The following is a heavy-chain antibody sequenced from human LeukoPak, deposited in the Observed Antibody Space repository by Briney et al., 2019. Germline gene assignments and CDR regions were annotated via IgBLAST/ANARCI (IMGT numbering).Heavy chain of an antibody. D-gene: IGHD3-22*01. V-gene: IGHV3-23*01. CDR3: AKGSKYDSSGYYNKYYFDY. Sequence: GGSLRLSCAASGFTFSSYAMSWVRQAPGKGLEWVSAISGSGGSTYYADSVKGRFTISRDNSKNTLYLQMNSLRAEDTAVYYCAKGSKYDSSGYYNKYYFDYWGQGTLVTVSS. CDR1: GFTFSSYA. CDR2: ISGSGGST. J-gene: IGHJ4*02.